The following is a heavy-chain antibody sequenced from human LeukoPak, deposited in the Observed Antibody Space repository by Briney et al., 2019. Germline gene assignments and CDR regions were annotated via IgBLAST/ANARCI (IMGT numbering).Heavy chain of an antibody. D-gene: IGHD2-2*01. J-gene: IGHJ6*02. V-gene: IGHV4-59*01. CDR3: ARVVGSPNHSNTRSYYYYYGMDV. CDR2: IYYSGST. CDR1: GGSISSYY. Sequence: PSETLSLTCTVSGGSISSYYWSWIRQPPGKGLEWIGYIYYSGSTNYNPSLKSRVTISVDTSKNQFSLKLSSVTAADTAVYYCARVVGSPNHSNTRSYYYYYGMDVWGQGTTVTVSS.